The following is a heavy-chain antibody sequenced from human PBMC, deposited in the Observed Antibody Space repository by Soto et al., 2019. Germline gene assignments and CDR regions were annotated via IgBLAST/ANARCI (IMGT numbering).Heavy chain of an antibody. CDR1: GGSVSSGSYY. CDR3: ARVERGTATTVVDAFDI. CDR2: MSHNGGT. D-gene: IGHD1-1*01. J-gene: IGHJ3*02. V-gene: IGHV4-34*01. Sequence: QVQLQQWGAGLLKPSETLSLTCAVYGGSVSSGSYYWSWIRQPPGKGLEWIGEMSHNGGTHFNPSLKRRVTKSVDTSKNQFSLKMSSVTAADTSLYYCARVERGTATTVVDAFDIWGPGTMVTVSS.